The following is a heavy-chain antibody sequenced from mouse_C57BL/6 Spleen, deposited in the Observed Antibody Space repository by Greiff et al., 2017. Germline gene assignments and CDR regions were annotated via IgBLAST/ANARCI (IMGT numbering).Heavy chain of an antibody. D-gene: IGHD1-1*01. J-gene: IGHJ2*01. V-gene: IGHV1-26*01. CDR2: INPNNGGT. CDR3: ARWVVPFDG. Sequence: EVQLQQSGPELVKPGASVKISCKASGYTFTDYYMNWVKQSHGKSLEWIGDINPNNGGTSYNQKFKGKATLTVDKSSSTAYMGLRSLPSEDSAVYKCARWVVPFDGWGQGTTLTVAS. CDR1: GYTFTDYY.